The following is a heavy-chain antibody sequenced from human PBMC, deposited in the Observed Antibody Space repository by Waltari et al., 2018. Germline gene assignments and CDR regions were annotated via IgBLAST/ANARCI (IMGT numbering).Heavy chain of an antibody. J-gene: IGHJ4*02. Sequence: QVQLQESGPGLVKPSETLSLTCAVSGYSISSGYYWGWIRQPPGKGLEWIGSIYHSGSTYYNPSLKSRVTISVDTSKNQFSLKLSSVTAADTAVYYCASYPVWFRELLDYWGQGTLVTVSS. D-gene: IGHD3-10*01. V-gene: IGHV4-38-2*01. CDR3: ASYPVWFRELLDY. CDR2: IYHSGST. CDR1: GYSISSGYY.